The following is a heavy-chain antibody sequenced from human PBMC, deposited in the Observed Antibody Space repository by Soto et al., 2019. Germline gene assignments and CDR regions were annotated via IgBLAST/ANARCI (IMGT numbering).Heavy chain of an antibody. CDR3: ARDGCSGSNCLNWLDP. J-gene: IGHJ5*02. Sequence: EVQLVESGGGLVQPGGSLRLSCAASGFTFSSYSMNWVRQAPGKGLEWVSYISSSSTTKYYADSVKGRFTISRDNAKNSLYLKMNSLRAEDTAVYYCARDGCSGSNCLNWLDPWGQGTLVTVAS. D-gene: IGHD2-15*01. V-gene: IGHV3-48*01. CDR2: ISSSSTTK. CDR1: GFTFSSYS.